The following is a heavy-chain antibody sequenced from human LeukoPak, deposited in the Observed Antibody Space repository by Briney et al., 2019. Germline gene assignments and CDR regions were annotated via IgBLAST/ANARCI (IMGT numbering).Heavy chain of an antibody. V-gene: IGHV1-69*13. D-gene: IGHD2/OR15-2a*01. CDR2: IIPIFGAA. J-gene: IGHJ3*02. Sequence: ASVKVSCKASRGTFSSYAISWVRPAPGQGLGWMGGIIPIFGAANTAQKFQGRVTITADESTSTAYMELSSLRSEDTAVYYCARVKKGYFRSAFDIWGQGTMVTVSS. CDR1: RGTFSSYA. CDR3: ARVKKGYFRSAFDI.